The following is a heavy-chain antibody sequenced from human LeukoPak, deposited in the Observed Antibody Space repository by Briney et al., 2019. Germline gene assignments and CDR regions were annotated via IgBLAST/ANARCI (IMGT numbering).Heavy chain of an antibody. Sequence: PSETLSLTCTVSGGSISGDYWSWIRQPPGKGLDFIGCISVTGRINYNPSLKSRVTISADTSKNQFSLKVNSVTAADTALYYCAKLAKLGKAHYFDYWGQGTPVTVSS. D-gene: IGHD1-1*01. V-gene: IGHV4-59*12. CDR1: GGSISGDY. CDR2: ISVTGRI. J-gene: IGHJ4*02. CDR3: AKLAKLGKAHYFDY.